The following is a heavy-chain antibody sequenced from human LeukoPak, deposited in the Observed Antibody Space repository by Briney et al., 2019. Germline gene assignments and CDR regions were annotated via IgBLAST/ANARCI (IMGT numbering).Heavy chain of an antibody. CDR3: ARGANYYDSSGSSNWLDP. V-gene: IGHV1-3*01. CDR1: GYVFSDSA. D-gene: IGHD3-22*01. Sequence: GASVKVSCKTSGYVFSDSAMHWVRQAPGQRLEWMGWINAGNGYTRYSQKFQGRVTMTRDTSASTVYMRLRSLRSEDTAVYYCARGANYYDSSGSSNWLDPWGRGTLVTVSS. J-gene: IGHJ5*02. CDR2: INAGNGYT.